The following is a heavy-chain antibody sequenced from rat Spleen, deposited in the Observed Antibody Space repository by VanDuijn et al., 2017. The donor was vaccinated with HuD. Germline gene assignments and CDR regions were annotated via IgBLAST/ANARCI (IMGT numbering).Heavy chain of an antibody. CDR1: GSTFSNYY. CDR2: INTGGITT. CDR3: TTDRLGADYFDY. J-gene: IGHJ2*01. V-gene: IGHV5-27*01. Sequence: EVQLVESGGGLVQPGRSLKLSCTASGSTFSNYYMAWVRQAPTKGLEWVAYINTGGITTYYRDSVKGRFTISRDNAKSTLYLQMDSLRSEDTATYYCTTDRLGADYFDYWGQGVMVTVSS. D-gene: IGHD5-1*01.